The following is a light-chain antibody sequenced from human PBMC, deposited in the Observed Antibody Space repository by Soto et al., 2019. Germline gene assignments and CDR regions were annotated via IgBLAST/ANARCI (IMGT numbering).Light chain of an antibody. CDR3: SSYTITSTWV. Sequence: QSALTQPASVSGSPGQSITISCTGTSNDVGIYNYVSWYQQHPGKAPRLIIYEVTNRPSGVSDRFSGSKSDNTASLTISGLQAEDEAEYYCSSYTITSTWVFGGGTKVTVL. CDR2: EVT. CDR1: SNDVGIYNY. J-gene: IGLJ3*02. V-gene: IGLV2-14*01.